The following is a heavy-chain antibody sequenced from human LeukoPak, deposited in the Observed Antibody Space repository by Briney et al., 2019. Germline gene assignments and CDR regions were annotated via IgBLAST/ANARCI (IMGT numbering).Heavy chain of an antibody. J-gene: IGHJ6*04. Sequence: KPSETLSLTCTVSGGSISSSSYYWGWIRQPPGKGLEWIGSIYYSGSTYYNPSLKSRVTISLDTSKNQFSLNLSSVTAADTAVYYCARADPRHTIFGVVTPLDVWGKGTTVTVSS. CDR3: ARADPRHTIFGVVTPLDV. D-gene: IGHD3-3*01. CDR1: GGSISSSSYY. V-gene: IGHV4-39*07. CDR2: IYYSGST.